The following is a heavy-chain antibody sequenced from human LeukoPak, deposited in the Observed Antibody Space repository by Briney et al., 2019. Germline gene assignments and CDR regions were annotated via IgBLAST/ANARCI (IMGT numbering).Heavy chain of an antibody. J-gene: IGHJ4*02. D-gene: IGHD3-10*01. CDR2: INAGNGNT. CDR3: ARTILYGSGSYYFDY. Sequence: GASVKVSCKASGYTFTSYAMHWVRQAPGQRLEWMGWINAGNGNTKYSQKFQGRVTITRDTSASTAYMELSSLRSGDTAVYYCARTILYGSGSYYFDYWGQGTLVTVSS. CDR1: GYTFTSYA. V-gene: IGHV1-3*01.